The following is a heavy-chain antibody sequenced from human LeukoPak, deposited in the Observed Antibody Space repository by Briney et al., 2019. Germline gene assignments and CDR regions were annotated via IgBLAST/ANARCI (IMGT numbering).Heavy chain of an antibody. V-gene: IGHV3-23*01. CDR3: AKDRVWFGELFGFDY. Sequence: GASLRLSCAASGFIFSSYAMSWVRQAPGKGLEWVSAISGSGGSTYYADSVKGRFTISRDNSKNTLYLQMNSLRAEDTAVYYCAKDRVWFGELFGFDYWGQGTLVTVSS. J-gene: IGHJ4*02. D-gene: IGHD3-10*01. CDR2: ISGSGGST. CDR1: GFIFSSYA.